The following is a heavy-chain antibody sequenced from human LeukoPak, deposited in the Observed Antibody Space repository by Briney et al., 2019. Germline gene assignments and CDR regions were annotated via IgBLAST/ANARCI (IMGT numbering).Heavy chain of an antibody. D-gene: IGHD3-3*01. CDR2: INTDGSST. J-gene: IGHJ6*03. CDR1: GFTFSSYW. Sequence: GGSLRPSCAASGFTFSSYWMHWVRQAPGKGLVWVSRINTDGSSTSYTDSVKGRFTISRDNAKNTVYLQMNSLRAEDTAVYYCAVATDFSVYYYYMDVWGKGTTVTVSS. V-gene: IGHV3-74*01. CDR3: AVATDFSVYYYYMDV.